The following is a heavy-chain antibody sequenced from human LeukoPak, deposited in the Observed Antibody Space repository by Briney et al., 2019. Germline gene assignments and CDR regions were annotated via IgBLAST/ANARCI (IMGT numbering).Heavy chain of an antibody. D-gene: IGHD2-2*02. CDR3: TTDMGVVPAAIRREDPGA. Sequence: GSLRLSCAASGFTFSNAWMSWVGEAPGKGVEWVGRIKSKTDGGTTEYAARGKGKFTISRADSKNTLYLQMNSLKTEDTAVYYCTTDMGVVPAAIRREDPGAWGQGTLVTVSS. V-gene: IGHV3-15*01. CDR2: IKSKTDGGTT. J-gene: IGHJ4*02. CDR1: GFTFSNAW.